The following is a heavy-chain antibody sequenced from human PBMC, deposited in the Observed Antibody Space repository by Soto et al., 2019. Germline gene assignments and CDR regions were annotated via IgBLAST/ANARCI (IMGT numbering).Heavy chain of an antibody. Sequence: GGSLRLSCAASGITFIYAWMDWVRQAPGKRLEWVGRIKSQASGGTIDYAAPVKGRFTIPRDDSKNTVYLQMDSLKTEDTAVYYCTHLLSLAHPYSYLWGQGTQVTVPQ. CDR3: THLLSLAHPYSYL. CDR2: IKSQASGGTI. V-gene: IGHV3-15*07. J-gene: IGHJ4*02. D-gene: IGHD2-21*01. CDR1: GITFIYAW.